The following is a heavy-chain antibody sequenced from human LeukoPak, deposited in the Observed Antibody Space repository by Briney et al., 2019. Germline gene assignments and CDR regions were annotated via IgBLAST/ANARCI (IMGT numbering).Heavy chain of an antibody. J-gene: IGHJ5*02. D-gene: IGHD5-24*01. CDR1: GGAISYYY. V-gene: IGHV4-59*01. CDR2: IYYTGNT. CDR3: ARDRLQLQS. Sequence: PSETLSLTCTVSGGAISYYYWNWIRQPPGKGLEWIGYIYYTGNTNYNPSLKSRVTISVDTSKNQFSLKLSSVTAADTAVYYCARDRLQLQSWGQGTLVTVSS.